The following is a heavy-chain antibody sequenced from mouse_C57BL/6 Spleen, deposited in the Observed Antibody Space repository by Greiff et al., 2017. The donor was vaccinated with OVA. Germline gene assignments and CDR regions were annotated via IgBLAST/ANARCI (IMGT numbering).Heavy chain of an antibody. CDR1: GFTFSDFY. D-gene: IGHD2-1*01. V-gene: IGHV7-1*01. Sequence: DVKLVESGGGLVQSGRSLRLSCATSGFTFSDFYMEWVRQAPGKGLEWIAASRNKANDYTTEYSASVKGRFIVSRDTSQSILYLQMNALRAEDTAIYYCARDGLLWGYFDVWGTGTTVTVSS. J-gene: IGHJ1*03. CDR2: SRNKANDYTT. CDR3: ARDGLLWGYFDV.